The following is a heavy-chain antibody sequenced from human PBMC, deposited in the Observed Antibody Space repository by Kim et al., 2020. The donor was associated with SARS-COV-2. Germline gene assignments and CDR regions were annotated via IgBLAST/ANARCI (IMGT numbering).Heavy chain of an antibody. V-gene: IGHV5-51*01. CDR2: IYPGDSDT. Sequence: GESLKISCKGSGYSFTSYWIGWVRQMPGKGLEWMGIIYPGDSDTRYSPSFQGQVTISADKSISTAYLQWSSLKASDTAMYYCANWPYGDYDFIAFDIWGQGTMVTVSS. CDR3: ANWPYGDYDFIAFDI. J-gene: IGHJ3*02. CDR1: GYSFTSYW. D-gene: IGHD4-17*01.